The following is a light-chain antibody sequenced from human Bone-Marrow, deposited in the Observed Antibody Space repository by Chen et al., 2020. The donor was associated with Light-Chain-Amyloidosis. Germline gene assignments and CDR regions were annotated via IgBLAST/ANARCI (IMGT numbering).Light chain of an antibody. CDR2: DAS. CDR3: QQYSRYPMYT. J-gene: IGKJ2*01. CDR1: QRISTW. Sequence: DIQMTQSPSTLSASVGDRVTITCRASQRISTWLAWYQQKPGKAPKLLIYDASSLESGVPSRFSGRGSGTEFTLTISSLQPDDFATYYCQQYSRYPMYTFGQGTKLEIK. V-gene: IGKV1-5*01.